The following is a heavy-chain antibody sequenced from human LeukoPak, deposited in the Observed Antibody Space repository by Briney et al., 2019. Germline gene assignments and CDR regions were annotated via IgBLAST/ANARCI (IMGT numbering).Heavy chain of an antibody. CDR3: ARDSGSIA. CDR1: GFTFSNYA. Sequence: GGSLRLSCAASGFTFSNYAMSWVRQAPGKRLEWVSTFSGGLDTTYHADSVKGRFTISRDNAKNSLYLQMNSLRAEDTAVYYCARDSGSIAWGQGTLVTVSS. V-gene: IGHV3-23*01. D-gene: IGHD1-26*01. CDR2: FSGGLDTT. J-gene: IGHJ4*02.